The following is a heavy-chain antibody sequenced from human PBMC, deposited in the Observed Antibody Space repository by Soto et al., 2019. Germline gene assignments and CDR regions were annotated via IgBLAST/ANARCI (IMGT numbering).Heavy chain of an antibody. CDR1: GASINSGGYY. V-gene: IGHV4-31*03. CDR2: IYYSGST. Sequence: QVQLQESGPGLVKPSQTLSLTCTVSGASINSGGYYWSWIRQHPGKGLEWIGYIYYSGSTYYNPSLKSRVSISRDTSRNQFSLKLGSVTAADTAVYYRARDVTGYDAFDFWGQGTVVTVSS. D-gene: IGHD5-18*01. J-gene: IGHJ3*01. CDR3: ARDVTGYDAFDF.